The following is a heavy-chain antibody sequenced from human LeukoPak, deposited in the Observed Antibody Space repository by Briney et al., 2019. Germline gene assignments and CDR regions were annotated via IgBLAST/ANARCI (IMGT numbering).Heavy chain of an antibody. J-gene: IGHJ5*02. D-gene: IGHD5-12*01. Sequence: PSETLSLTCTVSGGSISSYYWSWIRQPPGKGLEWIGYIYYSGSTNYNPSLKSRVTISVDTSKNQFSLKLSSVTAADTAVYYCARDSKDIHEWLRFKSWFDPWGQGTLVTVSS. CDR1: GGSISSYY. CDR2: IYYSGST. CDR3: ARDSKDIHEWLRFKSWFDP. V-gene: IGHV4-59*12.